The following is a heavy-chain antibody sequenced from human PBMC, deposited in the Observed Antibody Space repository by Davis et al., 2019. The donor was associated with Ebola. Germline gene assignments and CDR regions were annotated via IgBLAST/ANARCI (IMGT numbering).Heavy chain of an antibody. Sequence: SETLSLTCAVYGGSFSGYYWSWIRQPPGKGLEWIGEINHRGSTNYNPSLKSRVTISVDTSKHQFSLKLSSVTAADTAVYYCARFAHTDIVVVPAATPYYYYGMDVWGQGTTVTVSS. V-gene: IGHV4-34*01. J-gene: IGHJ6*02. CDR1: GGSFSGYY. D-gene: IGHD2-2*01. CDR3: ARFAHTDIVVVPAATPYYYYGMDV. CDR2: INHRGST.